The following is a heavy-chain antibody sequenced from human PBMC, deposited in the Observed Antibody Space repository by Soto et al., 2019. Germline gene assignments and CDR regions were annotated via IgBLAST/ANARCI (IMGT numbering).Heavy chain of an antibody. Sequence: EVQLVESGGGLVKPGGSLRLSCAASGFTFTRYSMNWFRQPPGKGLEWVSSISSTTNYIYYGDSMKGRFTISRDNAKNSMYLEMNSLRAEDTAVYYCARESEDLTSNFDYWGQGTLVTVSS. J-gene: IGHJ4*02. CDR2: ISSTTNYI. CDR3: ARESEDLTSNFDY. CDR1: GFTFTRYS. V-gene: IGHV3-21*06.